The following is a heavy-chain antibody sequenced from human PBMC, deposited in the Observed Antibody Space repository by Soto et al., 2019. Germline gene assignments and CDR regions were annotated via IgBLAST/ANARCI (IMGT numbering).Heavy chain of an antibody. V-gene: IGHV1-18*01. Sequence: QVQLVQSGAEVKKPGASVKVSCKASGYTFTSYGISWVRQAPGQGLEWMGWISAYNGNTNYAQKLQGRVTMTTDTPTSTAYRGLRSLRSEDPAVYYCARVGGWVGARTLDYWGQGTLVTVSS. J-gene: IGHJ4*02. D-gene: IGHD1-26*01. CDR3: ARVGGWVGARTLDY. CDR1: GYTFTSYG. CDR2: ISAYNGNT.